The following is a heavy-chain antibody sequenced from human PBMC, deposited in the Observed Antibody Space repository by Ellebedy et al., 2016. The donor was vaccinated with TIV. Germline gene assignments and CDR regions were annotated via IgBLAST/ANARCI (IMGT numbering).Heavy chain of an antibody. CDR1: GGSISNFY. J-gene: IGHJ5*02. CDR3: ARDRGDLKAAALGVWFDP. CDR2: IYYSGST. Sequence: SETLSLTCTVSGGSISNFYWSWIRQPPGRGLECIGYIYYSGSTNYNPSLKSRVTISVDTSKNQFSLKLSSVTAADTAVYYCARDRGDLKAAALGVWFDPWGQGTLVTVSS. V-gene: IGHV4-59*01. D-gene: IGHD3-10*01.